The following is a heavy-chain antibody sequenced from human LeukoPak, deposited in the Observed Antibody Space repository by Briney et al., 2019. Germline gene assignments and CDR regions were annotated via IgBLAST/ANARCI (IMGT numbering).Heavy chain of an antibody. CDR1: GFTFSSYA. J-gene: IGHJ5*02. Sequence: GGSLRLSCSASGFTFSSYAMHWVRQAPGKGLEWISYISSSGSTIYYADSVKGRFTISRDNAENSLHLHMSSLRAEDTAVYYCARDRIMVVGPYNWFDPWGQGTLVTVSS. CDR2: ISSSGSTI. D-gene: IGHD2-15*01. V-gene: IGHV3-48*03. CDR3: ARDRIMVVGPYNWFDP.